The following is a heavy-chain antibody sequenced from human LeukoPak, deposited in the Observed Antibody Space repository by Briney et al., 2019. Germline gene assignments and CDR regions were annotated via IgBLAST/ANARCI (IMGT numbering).Heavy chain of an antibody. D-gene: IGHD2-15*01. CDR2: INPDGSTT. V-gene: IGHV3-74*01. Sequence: GRSLRLSCAASGYIFSHYWMHWVRQAPGKGLEWVSRINPDGSTTSYADSVKGRFTISRDNAKNTLYLQMNSLRAEDTAVYYCARDLGYCSGGSCYSVDLFDYWGQGTLVTVSS. CDR3: ARDLGYCSGGSCYSVDLFDY. J-gene: IGHJ4*02. CDR1: GYIFSHYW.